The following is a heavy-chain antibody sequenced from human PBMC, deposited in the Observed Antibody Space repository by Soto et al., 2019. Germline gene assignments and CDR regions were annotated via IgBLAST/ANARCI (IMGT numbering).Heavy chain of an antibody. CDR3: AKGLRRLLRTQYYYGLDV. CDR1: GFAFSPYA. J-gene: IGHJ6*02. V-gene: IGHV3-23*01. Sequence: LRLSCAASGFAFSPYAMTWVRQAPVKGLEWVSSISGSGGNTNYADSVKGRFTVSRDNSKRTLSLQMNSLTEEDTAIYYCAKGLRRLLRTQYYYGLDVWGRGTTVTVSS. CDR2: ISGSGGNT. D-gene: IGHD3-16*01.